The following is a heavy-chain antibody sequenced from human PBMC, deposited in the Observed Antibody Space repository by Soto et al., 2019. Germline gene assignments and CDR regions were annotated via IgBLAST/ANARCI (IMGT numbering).Heavy chain of an antibody. CDR2: ISPTYGTT. CDR1: GGSFTNKG. V-gene: IGHV1-69*06. J-gene: IGHJ6*02. Sequence: QVQLVQTGAEVKKPGSSVKVSCTASGGSFTNKGSSWVRQAPGQGLEWMGGISPTYGTTNDSQKLQDRVTFTANKSTRTAYMELSSRSSEDTAVYYCASDPGTAEYHFHGMDVWGQGTSVTVSS. CDR3: ASDPGTAEYHFHGMDV.